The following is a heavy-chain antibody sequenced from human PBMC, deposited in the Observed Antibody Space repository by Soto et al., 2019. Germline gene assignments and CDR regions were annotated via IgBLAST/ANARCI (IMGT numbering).Heavy chain of an antibody. CDR1: GFTFNNYA. Sequence: QVQLVESGGGVVQPGRSLRLSCAASGFTFNNYAMHWVRQAPGKGLEWVAVISYDGNNQYYADSVKGRFAISRDNSKNTLYLQMNSLRDKDTAVYYCARDRVYYYDSSGYYNFEYWGQGSLVTVSS. J-gene: IGHJ4*02. CDR3: ARDRVYYYDSSGYYNFEY. V-gene: IGHV3-30*09. CDR2: ISYDGNNQ. D-gene: IGHD3-22*01.